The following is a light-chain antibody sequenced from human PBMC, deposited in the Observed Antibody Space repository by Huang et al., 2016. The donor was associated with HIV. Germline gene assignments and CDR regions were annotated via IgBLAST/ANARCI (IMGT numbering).Light chain of an antibody. CDR3: QQFSSYSPLT. J-gene: IGKJ4*01. CDR2: AAS. V-gene: IGKV1-9*01. Sequence: IQLTQSPSSLSASVGDRVTITCRASQGISNSLVWYQQKPGRAPKLLIYAASTLQSGVTSRVSGSGAGTDFTLTISSLQPEDSATYYCQQFSSYSPLTFGGGTKVEIK. CDR1: QGISNS.